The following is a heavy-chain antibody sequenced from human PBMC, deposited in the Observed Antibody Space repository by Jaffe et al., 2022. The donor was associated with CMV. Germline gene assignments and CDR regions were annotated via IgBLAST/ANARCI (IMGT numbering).Heavy chain of an antibody. Sequence: QVQLQESGPGLVKPSETLSLTCTVSGGSISSNYWTWMRQPPGKGLEWIGHIYYTGSSNYNSSLRSRVTISIDTSKIQFSLKLTSVTAADTAVYYCARRVGHLTSVTRTVNYYYYYMDVWGKGTTVTVSS. CDR2: IYYTGSS. CDR3: ARRVGHLTSVTRTVNYYYYYMDV. V-gene: IGHV4-59*08. D-gene: IGHD4-17*01. J-gene: IGHJ6*03. CDR1: GGSISSNY.